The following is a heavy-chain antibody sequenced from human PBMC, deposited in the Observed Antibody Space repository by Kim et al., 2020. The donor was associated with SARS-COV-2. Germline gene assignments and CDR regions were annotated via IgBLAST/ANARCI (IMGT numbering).Heavy chain of an antibody. V-gene: IGHV3-74*01. CDR3: ASTGGYSYGLYYYGMDV. D-gene: IGHD5-18*01. J-gene: IGHJ6*02. CDR1: GFTFSSYW. Sequence: GGSLRLSCAASGFTFSSYWMHWVRQAPGKGLVWVSRINSDGSSTSYADSVKGRFTISRDNAKNTLYLQMNSLRAEDTAVYYCASTGGYSYGLYYYGMDVWGQGTTVTVSS. CDR2: INSDGSST.